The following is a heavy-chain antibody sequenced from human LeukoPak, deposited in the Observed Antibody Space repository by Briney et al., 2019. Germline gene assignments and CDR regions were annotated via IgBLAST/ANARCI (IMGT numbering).Heavy chain of an antibody. CDR1: GGTFSSYA. Sequence: EASVKVSCKASGGTFSSYATSWVRQAPGQGLEWMGRIIPIFGTANYAQKFQGRVTITTDESTSTAYMELSSLRSEDTAVYYCAKDHIRRDGYSDFDYWGQGTLVTVSS. V-gene: IGHV1-69*05. J-gene: IGHJ4*02. CDR2: IIPIFGTA. D-gene: IGHD5-24*01. CDR3: AKDHIRRDGYSDFDY.